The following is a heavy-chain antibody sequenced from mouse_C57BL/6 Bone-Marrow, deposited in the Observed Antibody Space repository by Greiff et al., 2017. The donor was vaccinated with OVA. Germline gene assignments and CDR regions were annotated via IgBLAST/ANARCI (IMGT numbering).Heavy chain of an antibody. J-gene: IGHJ2*01. CDR1: GYTFTDYE. Sequence: QVQLKQSGAELVRPGASVTLSCKASGYTFTDYEMHWVKQTPVHGLEWIGAIDPETGGTAYNQKFKGKAILTADKSSSTAYMELRSLTSEDSAVYYCTRRRRGRVYYGNYDYFDYWGQGTTLTVSS. V-gene: IGHV1-15*01. CDR2: IDPETGGT. CDR3: TRRRRGRVYYGNYDYFDY. D-gene: IGHD2-1*01.